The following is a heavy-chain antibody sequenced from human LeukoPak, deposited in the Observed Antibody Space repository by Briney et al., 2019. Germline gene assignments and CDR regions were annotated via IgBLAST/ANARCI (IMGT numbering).Heavy chain of an antibody. D-gene: IGHD2/OR15-2a*01. CDR1: GGSISSNAYY. CDR2: IYTSGST. J-gene: IGHJ4*02. V-gene: IGHV4-61*02. Sequence: PSETLSPTCSGSGGSISSNAYYWSWIRQPAGKGLEWIGLIYTSGSTKYNPSLKSRVTISLDPSKNQFSLKLSSVTAADTAIYYCAREFSTWGQGTLVTVSS. CDR3: AREFST.